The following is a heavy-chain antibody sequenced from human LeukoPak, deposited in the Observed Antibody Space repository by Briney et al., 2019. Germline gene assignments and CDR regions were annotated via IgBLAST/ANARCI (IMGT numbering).Heavy chain of an antibody. V-gene: IGHV4-59*08. D-gene: IGHD6-13*01. CDR3: ARHPEYSSSWYYDNWFDP. CDR1: GGSISSYY. J-gene: IGHJ5*02. Sequence: SGTLSLTCTVSGGSISSYYWSWIRQPPGKGLEWIGYIYYSGSTNYNPSLESRVTISVDTSKNQFSLKLSSVTAADTAVYYCARHPEYSSSWYYDNWFDPWGQGTLVTVSS. CDR2: IYYSGST.